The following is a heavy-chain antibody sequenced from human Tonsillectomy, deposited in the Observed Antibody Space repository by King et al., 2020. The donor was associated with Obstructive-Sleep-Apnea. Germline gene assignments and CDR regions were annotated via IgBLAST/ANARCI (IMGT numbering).Heavy chain of an antibody. J-gene: IGHJ6*02. CDR3: ARGYSYGYGNYGMDV. CDR1: GYRFFNYW. D-gene: IGHD5-18*01. CDR2: IDPSDSET. V-gene: IGHV5-10-1*03. Sequence: VQLVQSGAEVKKPGESLRISCKGSGYRFFNYWISWVRQRPGKGLEWMGRIDPSDSETMYSPPFQGHVTISADTSISTAYLQWSSLKASDTAIYYCARGYSYGYGNYGMDVWGQGTTVTVSS.